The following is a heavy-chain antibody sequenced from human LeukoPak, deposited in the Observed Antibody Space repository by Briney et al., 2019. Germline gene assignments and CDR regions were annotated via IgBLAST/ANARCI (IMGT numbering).Heavy chain of an antibody. CDR3: AKEDTTGMTPLLDY. CDR2: ISSSSSYI. CDR1: GFTFSSYS. J-gene: IGHJ4*02. V-gene: IGHV3-21*04. Sequence: PGGSLRLSCAASGFTFSSYSMNWVRQAPGKGLEWVSSISSSSSYIYYADSVKGRFTISRDNSKNTLSLQMNSLRAEDTAVYYCAKEDTTGMTPLLDYWGQGTLVTVSS. D-gene: IGHD1-1*01.